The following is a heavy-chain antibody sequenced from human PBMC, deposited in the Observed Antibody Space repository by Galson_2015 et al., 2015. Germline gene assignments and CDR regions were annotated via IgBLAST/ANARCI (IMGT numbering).Heavy chain of an antibody. V-gene: IGHV5-51*01. CDR2: IYPGDSDT. D-gene: IGHD2-2*02. CDR3: ARLRYCSSTGCYNAFDI. J-gene: IGHJ3*02. CDR1: GYSFTSYW. Sequence: QSGAEVKKPGESLKISCTGSGYSFTSYWIGWVRQMPGKGLEWMGIIYPGDSDTRYSPSFQGQVTISADKSISTAYLQWSSLKASDTAMYYCARLRYCSSTGCYNAFDIWGQGTMVTVSS.